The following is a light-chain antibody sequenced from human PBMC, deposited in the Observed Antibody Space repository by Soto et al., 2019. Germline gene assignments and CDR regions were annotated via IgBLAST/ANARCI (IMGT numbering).Light chain of an antibody. Sequence: QSVLTQPRSVSGSPGQSVTISCTGTSSNVGDYNYVSWYQQHPNKAPKLMIYDVSQRPSGVPDRFSGSKSGNTASLTISGLQAEDEADYYCCSYAGSYTELFGGGTKVTVL. CDR2: DVS. CDR1: SSNVGDYNY. CDR3: CSYAGSYTEL. J-gene: IGLJ2*01. V-gene: IGLV2-11*01.